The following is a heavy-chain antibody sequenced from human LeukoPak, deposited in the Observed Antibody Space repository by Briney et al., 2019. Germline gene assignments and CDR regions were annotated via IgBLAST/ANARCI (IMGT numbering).Heavy chain of an antibody. Sequence: GASLRLSCAAPGFTFSSYAMSWVRQAPGKGLEWVSAISGSGGSTYYADSVKGRFTISRDNSKNTLYLQMNSLRAEDTAAYYCAKDQRFLEWLAGYYFDYWGQGTLVTVSS. J-gene: IGHJ4*02. CDR2: ISGSGGST. CDR1: GFTFSSYA. CDR3: AKDQRFLEWLAGYYFDY. V-gene: IGHV3-23*01. D-gene: IGHD3-3*01.